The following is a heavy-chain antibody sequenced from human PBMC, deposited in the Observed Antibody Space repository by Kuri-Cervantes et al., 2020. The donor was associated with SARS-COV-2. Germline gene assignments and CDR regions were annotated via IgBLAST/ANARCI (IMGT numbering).Heavy chain of an antibody. Sequence: ASVKVSCNASGYTLSSYYMYWVRQAPGQGLEWMGWINPNSGGTNYAQNFQGWVTMTRDTSISTAYIELSRLRSDDTAVYYCARGMVRGIIQYYYYAMDVWGQGTTVTVSS. V-gene: IGHV1-2*04. CDR1: GYTLSSYY. D-gene: IGHD3-10*01. J-gene: IGHJ6*02. CDR2: INPNSGGT. CDR3: ARGMVRGIIQYYYYAMDV.